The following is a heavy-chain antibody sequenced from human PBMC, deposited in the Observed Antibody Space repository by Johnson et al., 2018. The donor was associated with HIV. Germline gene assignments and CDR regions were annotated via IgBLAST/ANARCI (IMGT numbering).Heavy chain of an antibody. Sequence: VQLVESGGGLVQSGGSLRLSCAASGFTFSSYWMSWVRQAPGKGLEWVANMKQDGSEKYYVDSVKGRFTISSDNAKNSLYLQMNSLRAEDTAVYYCAGDMGTHAFDSWGQGTMVTVSS. V-gene: IGHV3-7*04. CDR3: AGDMGTHAFDS. CDR1: GFTFSSYW. D-gene: IGHD7-27*01. J-gene: IGHJ3*02. CDR2: MKQDGSEK.